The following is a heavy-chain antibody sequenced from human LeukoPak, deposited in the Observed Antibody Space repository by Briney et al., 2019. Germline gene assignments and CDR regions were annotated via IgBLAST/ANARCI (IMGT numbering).Heavy chain of an antibody. D-gene: IGHD6-6*01. Sequence: SETLSLTCTVSGGSISSYYWSWIRQPPGKGLEWIGYIYYTGSTNYNPSLKSRVTISADTSKNQFSLKVNSVTAADTAVYYCARDLGYSTSSERFDWFDPWGPGTLVTVSS. CDR3: ARDLGYSTSSERFDWFDP. CDR1: GGSISSYY. V-gene: IGHV4-59*01. CDR2: IYYTGST. J-gene: IGHJ5*02.